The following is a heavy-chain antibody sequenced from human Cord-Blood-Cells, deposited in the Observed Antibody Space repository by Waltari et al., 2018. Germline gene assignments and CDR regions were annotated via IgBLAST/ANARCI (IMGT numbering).Heavy chain of an antibody. Sequence: QVQLVESGGGLVKRGGSLRLSCAASGFTFSDYYMSWIRQAPGKGLAWVSHITRSRSTIYYADSVKCRFTIYRDNAKNSLYLQMNSLRAEETAVYYCARVHYDFWSAGYFDYWGQGTLVTVSS. CDR3: ARVHYDFWSAGYFDY. J-gene: IGHJ4*02. CDR2: ITRSRSTI. V-gene: IGHV3-11*01. D-gene: IGHD3-3*01. CDR1: GFTFSDYY.